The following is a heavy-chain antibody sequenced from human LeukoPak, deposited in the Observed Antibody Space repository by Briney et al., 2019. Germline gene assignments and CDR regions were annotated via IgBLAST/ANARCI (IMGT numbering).Heavy chain of an antibody. CDR2: ISWNSGSI. D-gene: IGHD3-16*01. J-gene: IGHJ2*01. Sequence: GGSLRLSCAASGFIFEDYAMHWVRQVPGKGLEWVSGISWNSGSIGHADSVKGRFTISRDNAKNSLHLQMNSLRAEDTAVYYCTKDVFDFGGYFDLWDRGTLVTVSS. CDR3: TKDVFDFGGYFDL. V-gene: IGHV3-9*01. CDR1: GFIFEDYA.